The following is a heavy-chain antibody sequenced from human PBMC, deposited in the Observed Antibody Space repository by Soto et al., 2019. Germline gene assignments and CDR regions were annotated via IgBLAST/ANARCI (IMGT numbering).Heavy chain of an antibody. V-gene: IGHV3-21*01. D-gene: IGHD6-6*01. CDR1: GFTFRSFS. CDR3: ARASSSGSYFDY. J-gene: IGHJ4*02. Sequence: EVQLVESGGGLVKPGGSLRLSCAASGFTFRSFSMNWVRQAPGEGLEWVSSISSSSNYMYYADSLKGRFTISRDNAKDSLFLQMHSLRAEDTAVYYCARASSSGSYFDYWGQGTLVPVSS. CDR2: ISSSSNYM.